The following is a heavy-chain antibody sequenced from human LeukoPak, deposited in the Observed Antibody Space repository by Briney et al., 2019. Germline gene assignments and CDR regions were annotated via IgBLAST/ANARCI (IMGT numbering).Heavy chain of an antibody. V-gene: IGHV1-3*01. J-gene: IGHJ4*02. Sequence: ASVKVSCKASGYTFTSYAMHWVRQAPGQRLEWMGWINAGNGNTKYSQKFQGRVIITRDTSASTAYMELSSLRSEDTAVYYCARDRSGRGYSYGIDYWGQGTLVTVSS. D-gene: IGHD5-18*01. CDR2: INAGNGNT. CDR1: GYTFTSYA. CDR3: ARDRSGRGYSYGIDY.